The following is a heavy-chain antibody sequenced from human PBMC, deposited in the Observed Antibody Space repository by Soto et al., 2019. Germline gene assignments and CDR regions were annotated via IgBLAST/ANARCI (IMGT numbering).Heavy chain of an antibody. J-gene: IGHJ4*02. CDR2: ISKSGDST. CDR1: GVTFTSYA. CDR3: AKGSFGFDY. V-gene: IGHV3-23*01. D-gene: IGHD3-10*01. Sequence: GGSLRLSCVASGVTFTSYAMTWVRQVPGEGLQWVSSISKSGDSTYYADSVKGRFTTPRDNSKNTLYLQMNSLRAEDTAIYYCAKGSFGFDYWGQGTLVTVSS.